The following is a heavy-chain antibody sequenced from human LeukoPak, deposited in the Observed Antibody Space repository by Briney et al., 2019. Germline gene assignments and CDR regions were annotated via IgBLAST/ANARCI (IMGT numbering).Heavy chain of an antibody. CDR2: ISYDGSNT. CDR3: ANPHHSSGWAFSY. CDR1: GFTFSIYG. V-gene: IGHV3-30*18. J-gene: IGHJ4*02. Sequence: GGSQRLSYAASGFTFSIYGMHWVRQAPGKGLEGVAVISYDGSNTYYADSGKGRFTISRDNTKNSLYLQMNSLRAEDTAVYYCANPHHSSGWAFSYWGQGTLVTVSS. D-gene: IGHD6-19*01.